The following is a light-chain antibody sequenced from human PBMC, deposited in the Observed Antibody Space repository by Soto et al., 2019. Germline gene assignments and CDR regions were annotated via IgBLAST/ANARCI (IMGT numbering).Light chain of an antibody. J-gene: IGKJ1*01. V-gene: IGKV3-15*01. CDR2: DAS. Sequence: ILMTQSPATLSVSPGERATLSCWASQGVRSNLAWYQQKPGQAPRLLIYDASSRATGIPARFSGSGSGTEFTLTISSLQSEDFAVYYCQQYNNWPPWTFGQGTKVAIK. CDR1: QGVRSN. CDR3: QQYNNWPPWT.